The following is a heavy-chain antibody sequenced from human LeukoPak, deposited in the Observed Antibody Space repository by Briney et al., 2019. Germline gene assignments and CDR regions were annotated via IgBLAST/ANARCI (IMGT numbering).Heavy chain of an antibody. CDR1: GYTFTSYG. Sequence: ASVKVSCKASGYTFTSYGISWVRQAPGQGLEWMGWISAYNGNTNYAQKLQGRVTMTTDTSTSTAYMELRSLRSDDTAVYYCARGVVRYFDWLPHFDYWGQGTLVTVSS. D-gene: IGHD3-9*01. V-gene: IGHV1-18*01. CDR2: ISAYNGNT. J-gene: IGHJ4*02. CDR3: ARGVVRYFDWLPHFDY.